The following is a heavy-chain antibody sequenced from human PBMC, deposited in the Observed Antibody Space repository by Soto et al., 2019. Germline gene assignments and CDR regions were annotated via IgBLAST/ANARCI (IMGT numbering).Heavy chain of an antibody. V-gene: IGHV3-48*02. CDR1: GFTFSSYS. J-gene: IGHJ5*02. CDR3: ARDPLQAVPAATWFDP. Sequence: EVQLVESGGGLVQPGGSLRLSCAASGFTFSSYSMNWVRQAPGKGLEWVSYISSSSSTIYYADSVKGRFTISRDNAKNSLYLQMNSLRDEDTAVYYCARDPLQAVPAATWFDPWGQGTLVTVSS. D-gene: IGHD2-2*01. CDR2: ISSSSSTI.